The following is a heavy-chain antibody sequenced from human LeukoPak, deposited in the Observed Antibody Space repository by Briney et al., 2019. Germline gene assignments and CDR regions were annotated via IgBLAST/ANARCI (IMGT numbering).Heavy chain of an antibody. J-gene: IGHJ4*02. V-gene: IGHV3-23*01. D-gene: IGHD3-16*01. CDR2: IGGGGGST. CDR3: AKRGMAGAAPMTDFDY. Sequence: GGSLRLSCAASGFTFSSYDMSWVRQAPGKGLEWVSAIGGGGGSTYYADSVKGRFTISRDNSKNTLYLQMNSLRAEDTAVYYCAKRGMAGAAPMTDFDYWGQGTLVTVSS. CDR1: GFTFSSYD.